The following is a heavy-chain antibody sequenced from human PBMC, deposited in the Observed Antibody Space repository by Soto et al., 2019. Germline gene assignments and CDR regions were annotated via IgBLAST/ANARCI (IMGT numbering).Heavy chain of an antibody. J-gene: IGHJ4*02. V-gene: IGHV3-23*01. Sequence: EVQWLESGGGLVQPGGSLRLSCAASGFTFSTYAMSWVRQPPGKGLEWVSIVSDGGSDAFYADDVKGRFAIARDTSKNTLYLQMNSLTAEDTAVYYCAKHFVNGEVDYWGQGTPVTVSS. CDR1: GFTFSTYA. CDR3: AKHFVNGEVDY. D-gene: IGHD3-10*01. CDR2: VSDGGSDA.